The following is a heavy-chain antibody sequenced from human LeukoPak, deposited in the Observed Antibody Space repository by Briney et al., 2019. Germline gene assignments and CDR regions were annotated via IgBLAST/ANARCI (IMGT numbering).Heavy chain of an antibody. CDR1: GGSFSGYY. V-gene: IGHV4-34*01. J-gene: IGHJ4*02. Sequence: SETLSLTCAVYGGSFSGYYWSWIRQPPGKGLEWIGEINHSGSTNYNPSLKSRVTISVDTSKNQFSLKLSSVTAADTAVYYCARRNFYGSGSYYKDYFDYWGQGTLVTVSS. D-gene: IGHD3-10*01. CDR2: INHSGST. CDR3: ARRNFYGSGSYYKDYFDY.